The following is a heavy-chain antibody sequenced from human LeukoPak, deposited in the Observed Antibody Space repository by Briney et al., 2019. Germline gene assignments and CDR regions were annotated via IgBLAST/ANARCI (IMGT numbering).Heavy chain of an antibody. CDR1: GGSISSYY. CDR3: ATDSSGLEAFDI. Sequence: SETLSLTCTVSGGSISSYYWSWIRQPPGKGLEWIRYIYYSGSTNYNPSLKSRVTISVDASKNQFSLNLSSVTAADTAVYYCATDSSGLEAFDIWGQGTMVTVSS. V-gene: IGHV4-59*01. J-gene: IGHJ3*02. CDR2: IYYSGST. D-gene: IGHD3-22*01.